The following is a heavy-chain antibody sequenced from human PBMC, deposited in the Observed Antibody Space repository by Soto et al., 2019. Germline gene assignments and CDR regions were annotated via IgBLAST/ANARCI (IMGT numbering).Heavy chain of an antibody. J-gene: IGHJ5*02. Sequence: SGPTLVNPTQTLTPTCTFSGFSLSTSGVGVGWIRQPPGKALEWLALIYWNDDKRYSPSLKSRLTITKDTSKNQVVLTMTNMDPVDTATYYCAHRPGYCSSTSCYSFDPWGQGTLVTVSS. D-gene: IGHD2-2*03. V-gene: IGHV2-5*01. CDR2: IYWNDDK. CDR3: AHRPGYCSSTSCYSFDP. CDR1: GFSLSTSGVG.